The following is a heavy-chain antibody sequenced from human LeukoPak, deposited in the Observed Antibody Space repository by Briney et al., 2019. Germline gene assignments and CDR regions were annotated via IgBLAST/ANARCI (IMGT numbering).Heavy chain of an antibody. V-gene: IGHV4-39*01. CDR3: ARHQGNYGDYYYYMDV. Sequence: SETLSLTCTVSGGSISNSYYCGWIRQSTGKGLEWIGSIYYSGSTYYNPSLKSRVIVSVDTSKNQFSLKLSSVTAAATAVYYCARHQGNYGDYYYYMDVWGKGFTVTVSS. J-gene: IGHJ6*03. CDR2: IYYSGST. D-gene: IGHD4-17*01. CDR1: GGSISNSYY.